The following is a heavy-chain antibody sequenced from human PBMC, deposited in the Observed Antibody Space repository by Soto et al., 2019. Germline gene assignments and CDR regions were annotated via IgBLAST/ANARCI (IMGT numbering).Heavy chain of an antibody. V-gene: IGHV4-31*03. D-gene: IGHD2-2*01. J-gene: IGHJ4*02. Sequence: KPSETLSLTCTVSGGSISSGGCYWSWIRQHPGKGLEWIGYIYYSGSTYYNPSLKSRVTISVDTSKNQFSLKLSSVTAADTAVYYCVSSTSLWRLDYWGQGTLVTVSS. CDR2: IYYSGST. CDR3: VSSTSLWRLDY. CDR1: GGSISSGGCY.